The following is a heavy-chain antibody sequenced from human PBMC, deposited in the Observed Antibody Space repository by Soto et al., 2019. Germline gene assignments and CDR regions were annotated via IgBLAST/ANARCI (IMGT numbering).Heavy chain of an antibody. CDR3: ARGNTMVRGVIEAFDY. CDR1: GGSISSGGYS. Sequence: SETLSLTCAVSGGSISSGGYSWSWIRQPPGKGLEWIGYIYHSGSTYYNPSLKSRVTISVDRSKNKFSLKLSSVTAADTAVYYCARGNTMVRGVIEAFDYWGQGTLVTVSS. V-gene: IGHV4-30-2*01. D-gene: IGHD3-10*01. J-gene: IGHJ4*02. CDR2: IYHSGST.